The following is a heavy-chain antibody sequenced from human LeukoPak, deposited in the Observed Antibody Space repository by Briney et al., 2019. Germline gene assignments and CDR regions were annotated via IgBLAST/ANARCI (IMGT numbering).Heavy chain of an antibody. D-gene: IGHD6-6*01. V-gene: IGHV1-24*01. CDR3: ATAPLEQLVFDY. CDR2: FDPEDGET. Sequence: ASVKVSCKVSGYTLTELSMHWVRQAPGKGLEWRGGFDPEDGETIYAQKFQGRVTMTEDTSTDTAYMELSSLRSEDTAVYYCATAPLEQLVFDYWGQGTLVTVSS. J-gene: IGHJ4*02. CDR1: GYTLTELS.